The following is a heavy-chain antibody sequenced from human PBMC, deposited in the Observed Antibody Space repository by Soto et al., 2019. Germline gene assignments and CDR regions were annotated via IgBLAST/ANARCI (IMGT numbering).Heavy chain of an antibody. CDR3: VKQAHGLDGVAFDY. J-gene: IGHJ4*02. D-gene: IGHD2-15*01. CDR1: GFIFSEST. CDR2: VSTSGRST. Sequence: GGSLILSCSSSGFIFSESTIYWVRQVPGKGLEAISAVSTSGRSTYYADSVKDRFTISRDNSKNTLFLQMGSLRPEDTAIYYCVKQAHGLDGVAFDYWGQGTKVTVSS. V-gene: IGHV3-64D*06.